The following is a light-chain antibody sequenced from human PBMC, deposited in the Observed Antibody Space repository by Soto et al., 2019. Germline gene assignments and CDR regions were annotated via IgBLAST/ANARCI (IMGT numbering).Light chain of an antibody. Sequence: QSVLTQSPSASASLGASVKLTCTLSSGHSSYAIAWHQQQPEKGPRYLMKLNSDGSHSKGDGIPDRFSGSSSGAERYLTISSLHSEEEADYYCQTWGTGIQVFGGGTKLTVL. J-gene: IGLJ2*01. CDR1: SGHSSYA. V-gene: IGLV4-69*01. CDR3: QTWGTGIQV. CDR2: LNSDGSH.